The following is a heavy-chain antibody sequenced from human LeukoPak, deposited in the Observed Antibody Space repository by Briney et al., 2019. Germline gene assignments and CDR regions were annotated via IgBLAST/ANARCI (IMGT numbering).Heavy chain of an antibody. V-gene: IGHV3-48*01. CDR2: ISSRSATI. Sequence: GGSLRLSCAASGFTFSSYSMNWVRQAPGKGLEWVSYISSRSATIYYADSVKGRFTISRDNAKNTLYLQMNSLRAEDTAVYYCARSRRRELLRTYFDYWGQGTLVTVSS. CDR3: ARSRRRELLRTYFDY. J-gene: IGHJ4*02. CDR1: GFTFSSYS. D-gene: IGHD1-26*01.